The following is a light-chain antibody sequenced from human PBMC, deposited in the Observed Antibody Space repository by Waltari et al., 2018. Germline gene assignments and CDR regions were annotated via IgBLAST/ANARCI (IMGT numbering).Light chain of an antibody. V-gene: IGKV3-20*01. CDR3: QHYVRLPVT. Sequence: IVLTQSPGTLSLSPGARATLSCRASQSVSRTLAWYQQKPGQAPRLLIYGASTRAAGIPDRFSGSGSGTDFSLTISRLEPEDFAVYYCQHYVRLPVTFGQGTKVEIK. J-gene: IGKJ1*01. CDR1: QSVSRT. CDR2: GAS.